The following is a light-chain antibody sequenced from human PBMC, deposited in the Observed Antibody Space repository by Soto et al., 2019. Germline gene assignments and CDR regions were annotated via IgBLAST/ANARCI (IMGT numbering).Light chain of an antibody. Sequence: EIVMTQSPATLSVFPGERATLSCRASQSVNGNLAWYQQRRGQAPRLLIYGASTRATGIPARFSGSGSGTEFALTISSLQSEDFAIYYCQQYHNWPRTFGKGTKVEIK. J-gene: IGKJ1*01. CDR1: QSVNGN. CDR2: GAS. CDR3: QQYHNWPRT. V-gene: IGKV3-15*01.